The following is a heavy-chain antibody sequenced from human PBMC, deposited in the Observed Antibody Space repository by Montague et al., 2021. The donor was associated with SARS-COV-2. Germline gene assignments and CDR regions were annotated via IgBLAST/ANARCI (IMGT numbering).Heavy chain of an antibody. J-gene: IGHJ4*02. CDR2: INHSGRT. V-gene: IGHV4-34*01. Sequence: SETLSLTCAVYGGSFSGYSWSWIRQPPEKGLEWIGEINHSGRTNNNPSLKSRVIISVDTSKNQFSLKLSSVTAADTAVYYCARRGRSVWGVTVSAELDYWGQGTLVTVSS. CDR3: ARRGRSVWGVTVSAELDY. CDR1: GGSFSGYS. D-gene: IGHD3-10*01.